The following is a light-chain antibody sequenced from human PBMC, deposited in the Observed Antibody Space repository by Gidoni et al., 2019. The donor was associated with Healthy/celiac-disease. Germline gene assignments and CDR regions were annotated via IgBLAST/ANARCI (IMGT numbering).Light chain of an antibody. Sequence: EIVLTQSPGTRSLSPGERATLSSRASQRVSSSYLAWYQQKPGQAPRLLIYGASSRATGIPDRFSGSGSGTDFTLTISRLEPEDFAVYYCQQYGSSPRYTFGQGTKLEIK. CDR1: QRVSSSY. CDR3: QQYGSSPRYT. CDR2: GAS. J-gene: IGKJ2*01. V-gene: IGKV3-20*01.